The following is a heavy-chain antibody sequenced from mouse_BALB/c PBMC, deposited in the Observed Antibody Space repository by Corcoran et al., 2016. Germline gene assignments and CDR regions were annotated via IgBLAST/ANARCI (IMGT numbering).Heavy chain of an antibody. CDR1: GYSFTGYY. V-gene: IGHV1S34*01. CDR2: ISCYNGAT. CDR3: ARITTAPYYAMDY. Sequence: LVKTGASAKISCKASGYSFTGYYMHWVKQSHGKSLEWIGYISCYNGATSYNQKFKGKATFTVDTSSSTAYMQFNSLTSEDSAVYYCARITTAPYYAMDYWGQGTSVTVSS. J-gene: IGHJ4*01. D-gene: IGHD1-2*01.